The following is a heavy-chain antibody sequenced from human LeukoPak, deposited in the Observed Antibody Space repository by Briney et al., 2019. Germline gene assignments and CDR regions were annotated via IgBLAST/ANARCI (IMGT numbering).Heavy chain of an antibody. V-gene: IGHV1-58*01. CDR1: GFTFTSSA. Sequence: SVKVSCKASGFTFTSSAVQWVRQARGQRLEWIGWIVVGSGNTNYAQKFQERVTITRDMSTSTAYMELSSLRSEDTAVYYCAADPVAAAGSYYYYYMDVWGKGTTVTVSS. D-gene: IGHD6-13*01. J-gene: IGHJ6*03. CDR2: IVVGSGNT. CDR3: AADPVAAAGSYYYYYMDV.